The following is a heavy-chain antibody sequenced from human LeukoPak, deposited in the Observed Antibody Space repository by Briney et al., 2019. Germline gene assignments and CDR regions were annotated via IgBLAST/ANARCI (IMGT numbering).Heavy chain of an antibody. Sequence: SQTLSLTCTVSGGSISSAGHYWSWIRQHPGKGLEWIGCMYYSGSTYYNPSLEGRVSISLDTSKNQFSLKLTSVTAADTAVYYCARYTQGDIGNYFDYWGQGTLVTVSS. CDR1: GGSISSAGHY. CDR3: ARYTQGDIGNYFDY. V-gene: IGHV4-31*03. D-gene: IGHD2-2*02. J-gene: IGHJ4*02. CDR2: MYYSGST.